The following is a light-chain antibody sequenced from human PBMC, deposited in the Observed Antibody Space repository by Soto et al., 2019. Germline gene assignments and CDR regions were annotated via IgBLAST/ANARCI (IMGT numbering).Light chain of an antibody. J-gene: IGLJ2*01. CDR3: QSYDSSLSGVV. CDR1: SSNIGAGYD. V-gene: IGLV1-40*01. Sequence: QSVLTQPPSVSGAPGQRVTISCTGSSSNIGAGYDVHWYQQLPGTAHKLLIYNNNNRPSGVPDRFSGSKSVTSASLAITGLQADDAADYYCQSYDSSLSGVVFGGGTKVTVL. CDR2: NNN.